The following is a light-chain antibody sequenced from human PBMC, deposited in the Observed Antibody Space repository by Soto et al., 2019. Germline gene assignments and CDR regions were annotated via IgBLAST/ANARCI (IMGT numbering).Light chain of an antibody. CDR3: QQHNNWPPLT. CDR1: QSVCSN. CDR2: GAS. J-gene: IGKJ1*01. V-gene: IGKV3-15*01. Sequence: EIVMTQSPATLSVSPGERATLSCRASQSVCSNLAWYQQKPGQAPRLLMYGASTRATGIPDRFSGSGSGTEFTLTISSLQSEDFAVYYCQQHNNWPPLTFGQGTKVEIK.